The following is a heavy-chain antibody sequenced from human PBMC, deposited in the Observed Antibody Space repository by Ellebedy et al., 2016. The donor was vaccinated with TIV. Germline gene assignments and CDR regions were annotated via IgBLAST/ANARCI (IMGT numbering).Heavy chain of an antibody. J-gene: IGHJ4*02. CDR3: TTDLMSDY. V-gene: IGHV3-15*07. Sequence: GESLKISCAASGFTFSSYAMNWVRQAPGKGLEWVGRIKSKSDGGTTDYAAPVKGRFTISRDDSKHMLYLQMNRLKTEDTAVYYCTTDLMSDYWGQGTLVTVSS. D-gene: IGHD3-10*02. CDR2: IKSKSDGGTT. CDR1: GFTFSSYA.